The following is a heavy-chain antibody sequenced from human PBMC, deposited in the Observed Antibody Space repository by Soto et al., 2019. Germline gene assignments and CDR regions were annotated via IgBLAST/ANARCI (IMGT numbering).Heavy chain of an antibody. J-gene: IGHJ5*02. CDR2: ISPSSGNT. CDR1: GYTFTNYE. CDR3: ARGFQIFGLVKKIHP. V-gene: IGHV1-8*01. D-gene: IGHD3-3*01. Sequence: QVQLVQSGAEVKKPGASVTVSCQASGYTFTNYEINWVRQAPGQGLEWLGWISPSSGNTGYPQKFQGRLSMTRNNSMNTAYMELSSLTSDDTAVYYCARGFQIFGLVKKIHPWGQGTLVIVSS.